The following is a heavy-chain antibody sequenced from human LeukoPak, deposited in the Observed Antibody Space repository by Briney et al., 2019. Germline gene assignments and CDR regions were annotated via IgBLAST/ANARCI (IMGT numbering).Heavy chain of an antibody. V-gene: IGHV4-59*01. CDR2: IYYSGST. CDR1: GGSISSYY. Sequence: SETLSLTCTVSGGSISSYYWSWIRQPPGKGLEWIGFIYYSGSTNYNPSLKSRVTISVDTSKNQFSLKLSSVTAADTAVYYCGRGGPPGYSNSIDSWGRGTLVTVSS. CDR3: GRGGPPGYSNSIDS. D-gene: IGHD6-13*01. J-gene: IGHJ4*02.